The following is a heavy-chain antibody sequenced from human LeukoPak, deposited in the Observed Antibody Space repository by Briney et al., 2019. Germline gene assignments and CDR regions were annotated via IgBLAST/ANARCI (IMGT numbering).Heavy chain of an antibody. J-gene: IGHJ4*02. V-gene: IGHV3-48*03. CDR3: ARDVGVLIRGIQLDY. CDR1: GFTLSSYE. CDR2: ISGSGTTI. Sequence: GGSLRLSCAASGFTLSSYEMNWVRQAPGKGLEWVSYISGSGTTIFYADSVKGRFTISRDNAKNSLYLQMNSLTPEDTAIYYCARDVGVLIRGIQLDYWGQGTLVTVSS. D-gene: IGHD3-3*01.